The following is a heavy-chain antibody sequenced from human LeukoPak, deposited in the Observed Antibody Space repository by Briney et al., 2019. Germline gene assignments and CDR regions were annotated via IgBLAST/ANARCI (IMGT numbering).Heavy chain of an antibody. Sequence: GGSLRLSCAASGFTFSSYAMHWVRQAPGKGLEWVAVIRYDGSNKYYADSVKGRFTISRDNSKNTLYLQMNSLRAEDTAVYYCASMASYYYYMDVWGKGTTVTISS. D-gene: IGHD5-24*01. J-gene: IGHJ6*03. CDR1: GFTFSSYA. CDR3: ASMASYYYYMDV. CDR2: IRYDGSNK. V-gene: IGHV3-30*04.